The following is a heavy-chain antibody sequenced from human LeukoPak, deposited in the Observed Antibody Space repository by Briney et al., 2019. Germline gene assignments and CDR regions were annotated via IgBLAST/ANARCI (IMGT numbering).Heavy chain of an antibody. Sequence: PGGSLRLSCAASXFSFKSYEMNWVRQAPGKGLEWVSYISSGGSSIYYADSVKGRFTISRDNAKNSLYLQMNSLRAEDTAVYYCARRYALYRVFDYWGRGTLVTVSS. V-gene: IGHV3-48*03. CDR2: ISSGGSSI. D-gene: IGHD1-26*01. CDR3: ARRYALYRVFDY. CDR1: XFSFKSYE. J-gene: IGHJ4*02.